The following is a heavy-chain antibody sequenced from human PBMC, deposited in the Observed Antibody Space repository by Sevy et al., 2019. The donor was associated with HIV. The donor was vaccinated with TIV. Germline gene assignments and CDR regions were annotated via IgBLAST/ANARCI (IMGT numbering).Heavy chain of an antibody. CDR3: ARALYSVAYSGNY. D-gene: IGHD1-26*01. J-gene: IGHJ4*02. Sequence: GGSLRLSCAASGFTLSSYWMTWVRQAPGKGLEWVANIDQDGSTKEYVDSVKGRFTISRDNAKNSLYLQMDSLRVEDTAVYYCARALYSVAYSGNYWGQGTLVTVSS. CDR2: IDQDGSTK. CDR1: GFTLSSYW. V-gene: IGHV3-7*01.